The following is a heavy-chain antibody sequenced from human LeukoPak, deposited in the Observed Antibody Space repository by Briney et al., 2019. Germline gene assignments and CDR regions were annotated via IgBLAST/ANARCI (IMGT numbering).Heavy chain of an antibody. CDR1: GGSISSYC. CDR3: ARHGCSSTSCPFQH. Sequence: SETLSLTCTVSGGSISSYCWSWIRQPPGKGLEWIGYIYYSGSTNYNPSLKSRVTISVDTSKNQFSLKLSSVTAADTAVYYCARHGCSSTSCPFQHWGQGTLVTVSS. D-gene: IGHD2-2*01. J-gene: IGHJ1*01. CDR2: IYYSGST. V-gene: IGHV4-59*08.